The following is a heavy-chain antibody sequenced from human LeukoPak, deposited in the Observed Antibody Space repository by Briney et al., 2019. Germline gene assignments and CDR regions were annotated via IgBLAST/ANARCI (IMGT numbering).Heavy chain of an antibody. CDR3: ARCLSTSCSDY. D-gene: IGHD2-2*01. J-gene: IGHJ4*02. CDR2: INPNSGGT. Sequence: ASVKVSCKASGYTFTGYYMHWVRQAPGQGLEWMGWINPNSGGTSYAQKFQGRVTMTRDTSISTAYMELSRLRSDDTAVYYCARCLSTSCSDYWGQGTLVTVSS. CDR1: GYTFTGYY. V-gene: IGHV1-2*02.